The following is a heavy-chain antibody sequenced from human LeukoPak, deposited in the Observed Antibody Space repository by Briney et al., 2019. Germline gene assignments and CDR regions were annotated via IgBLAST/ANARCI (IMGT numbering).Heavy chain of an antibody. CDR3: AREGSSGWLSGMDV. J-gene: IGHJ6*02. D-gene: IGHD6-19*01. Sequence: GGSLRLSCAAPGFTVSSNYMSWVRQAPGKGLEWVSVIYSGGSTYYADSVKGRFTISRDNSKNTLYLQMNSLRAEDTAVYYCAREGSSGWLSGMDVWGQGTTVTVSS. CDR2: IYSGGST. CDR1: GFTVSSNY. V-gene: IGHV3-66*01.